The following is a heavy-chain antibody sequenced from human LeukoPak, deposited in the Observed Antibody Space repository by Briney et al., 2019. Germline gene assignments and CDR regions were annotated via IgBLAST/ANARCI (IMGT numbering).Heavy chain of an antibody. D-gene: IGHD3-9*01. V-gene: IGHV3-49*03. CDR3: TREYFDWL. Sequence: GGSLRLSCIASGFTFGDYAMSWFRQAPGKGLEWVGFIRSKAFGGTQECAASVKGRLAISRDDSKSLAYVERNSLKTECTAVYYCTREYFDWLGGQRSSVT. CDR1: GFTFGDYA. CDR2: IRSKAFGGTQ. J-gene: IGHJ4*02.